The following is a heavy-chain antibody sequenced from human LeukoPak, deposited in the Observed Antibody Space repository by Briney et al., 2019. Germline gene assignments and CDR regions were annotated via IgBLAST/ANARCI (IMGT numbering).Heavy chain of an antibody. CDR3: ARESSGWYQHKAFDI. V-gene: IGHV1-69*06. D-gene: IGHD6-19*01. Sequence: SVTVSFKASGGTFISYAISWVRQAPGQGLEWMGGIIPIFGTANYAQKFQGRVTITADKSTSTAYMDLSSLRSEDTAVYYCARESSGWYQHKAFDIWGQGTMVTVSS. J-gene: IGHJ3*02. CDR2: IIPIFGTA. CDR1: GGTFISYA.